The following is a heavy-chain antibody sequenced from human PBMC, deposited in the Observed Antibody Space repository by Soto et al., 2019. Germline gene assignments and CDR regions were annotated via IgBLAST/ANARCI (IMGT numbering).Heavy chain of an antibody. D-gene: IGHD3-10*01. V-gene: IGHV4-39*07. CDR3: ARRPGLWFGELWGGNWFDP. CDR1: GGSISSSSYF. CDR2: IYYSGST. Sequence: SETLSLTCTVSGGSISSSSYFWGWIRQPPGKGLEWIGSIYYSGSTYYNPSLKSRVTISVDTSKNQFSLKLSSVTAADTAVYYCARRPGLWFGELWGGNWFDPWGQGTLVTVSS. J-gene: IGHJ5*02.